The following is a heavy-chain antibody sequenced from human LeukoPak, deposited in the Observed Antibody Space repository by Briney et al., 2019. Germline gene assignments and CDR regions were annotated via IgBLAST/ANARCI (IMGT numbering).Heavy chain of an antibody. CDR2: INPSGGST. V-gene: IGHV1-46*01. CDR1: GYTFTSYY. CDR3: AIDPRIVVSIGGVIVPSPNRFDT. J-gene: IGHJ5*02. Sequence: ASVKVSCKASGYTFTSYYMHWVRQAPGQGLEWMGIINPSGGSTSYAQKFQGRVTMTRDMSTSTVYMELSSLRSEDTAVYYCAIDPRIVVSIGGVIVPSPNRFDTWGQGTQITVSS. D-gene: IGHD3-16*02.